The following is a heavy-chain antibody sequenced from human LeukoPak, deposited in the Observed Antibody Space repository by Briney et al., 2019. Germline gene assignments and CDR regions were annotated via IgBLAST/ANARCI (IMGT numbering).Heavy chain of an antibody. D-gene: IGHD1-26*01. V-gene: IGHV4-39*01. CDR2: IYYSGST. J-gene: IGHJ5*02. CDR1: GGSISSSSYY. CDR3: ARQIVGATVLDP. Sequence: PSETLSLTCTVSGGSISSSSYYWGWIRQPPGKGLEWIGSIYYSGSTYYNPSLKSRVTISVDTSKNQFSLKLSSVTAADTAVYYCARQIVGATVLDPWGQGTLVTVSS.